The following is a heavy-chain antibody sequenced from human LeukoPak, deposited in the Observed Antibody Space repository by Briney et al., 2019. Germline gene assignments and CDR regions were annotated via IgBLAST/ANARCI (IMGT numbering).Heavy chain of an antibody. CDR2: IYQDGTEK. D-gene: IGHD6-13*01. J-gene: IGHJ4*02. V-gene: IGHV3-7*01. Sequence: GGSLRLSCVASGFIFGSHLMTWVRQAPGKGLEWVANIYQDGTEKYYMDSVRGRFTISRDNAKNLLYLQMNSLRDEDTAVYYCASERPSSSWYDYWGQGTLVTVSS. CDR3: ASERPSSSWYDY. CDR1: GFIFGSHL.